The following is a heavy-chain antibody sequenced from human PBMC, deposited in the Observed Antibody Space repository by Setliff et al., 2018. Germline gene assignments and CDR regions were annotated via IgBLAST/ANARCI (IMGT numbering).Heavy chain of an antibody. CDR2: INAGNGNT. V-gene: IGHV1-3*01. CDR1: GYIFTHYA. J-gene: IGHJ4*02. Sequence: ASVKVSCKASGYIFTHYAIHWVRQAPGQRLEWMGWINAGNGNTKYSQKFQGRVTITRDTSASTAYMELSSLTSEGTAVYYCARRPYDSSGYFNYWGQGTLVTVS. CDR3: ARRPYDSSGYFNY. D-gene: IGHD3-22*01.